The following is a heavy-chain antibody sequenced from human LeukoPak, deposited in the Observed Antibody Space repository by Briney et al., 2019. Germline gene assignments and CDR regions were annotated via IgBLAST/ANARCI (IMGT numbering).Heavy chain of an antibody. V-gene: IGHV1-2*02. CDR3: ARDIPTIFYWFDP. CDR1: VYTLTDYY. D-gene: IGHD3-3*01. Sequence: ASVTVSFKSSVYTLTDYYMHWVRQAPGQALEWMGWINPNSGGTNYAQQFQGRVTMTRDTSISTAYMELSRLRSDDTAVYYWARDIPTIFYWFDPWGEGTLVTVSS. J-gene: IGHJ5*02. CDR2: INPNSGGT.